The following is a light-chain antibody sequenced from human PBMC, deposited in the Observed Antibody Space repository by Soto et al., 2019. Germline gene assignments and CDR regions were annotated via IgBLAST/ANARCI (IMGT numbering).Light chain of an antibody. CDR1: SSDVGGYNY. CDR3: TSYSSQSTGV. V-gene: IGLV2-14*01. J-gene: IGLJ1*01. CDR2: EVS. Sequence: QSALTQPASASGSPGQSIPFSCTGTSSDVGGYNYFSCYQQHPGKAPKLIIYEVSNRPSGVPNRFSGSKSGNTASLTISGLQDEDEAYYYCTSYSSQSTGVFGTGTKRTVL.